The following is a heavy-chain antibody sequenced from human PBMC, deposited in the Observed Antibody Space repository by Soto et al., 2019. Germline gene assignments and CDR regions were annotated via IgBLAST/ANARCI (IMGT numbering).Heavy chain of an antibody. CDR3: ASRKSSPYFDY. V-gene: IGHV4-30-4*01. D-gene: IGHD3-10*01. J-gene: IGHJ4*02. Sequence: SETPSLTPTVFGGSLSSGEYYRGWIRQPPGKGLEWIGDIYYSGSTYYNPSLKSRVAISVDTSKNHFSLKLSSVTAADTAVYYCASRKSSPYFDYWGQGTLVTVS. CDR1: GGSLSSGEYY. CDR2: IYYSGST.